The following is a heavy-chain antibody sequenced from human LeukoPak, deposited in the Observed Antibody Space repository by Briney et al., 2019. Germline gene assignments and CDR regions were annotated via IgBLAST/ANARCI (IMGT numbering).Heavy chain of an antibody. CDR3: AKGPEMATIHFDY. D-gene: IGHD5-24*01. CDR2: ISWNSGSI. Sequence: GGSLRLSCAASGFTFDDYAMHWVRQAPGKGLEWVSGISWNSGSIGYADSVKGRFTISRDNAKNSLYLQMNSLRAEDTALYYCAKGPEMATIHFDYWGQGTLVTVSS. CDR1: GFTFDDYA. J-gene: IGHJ4*02. V-gene: IGHV3-9*01.